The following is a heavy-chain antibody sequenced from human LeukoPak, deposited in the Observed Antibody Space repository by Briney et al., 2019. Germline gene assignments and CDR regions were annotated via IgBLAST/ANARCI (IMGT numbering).Heavy chain of an antibody. Sequence: ASVKVSCKASGYTFTSYYMHWVRQAPGQGLEWMGIINPSGGSTSYAQKFQGRVTSTRDTSASTGYMELSSLRSEDTAVYFCANARVAGGFQYFQHWGQGTLVSVSA. CDR3: ANARVAGGFQYFQH. J-gene: IGHJ1*01. CDR2: INPSGGST. D-gene: IGHD6-19*01. V-gene: IGHV1-46*01. CDR1: GYTFTSYY.